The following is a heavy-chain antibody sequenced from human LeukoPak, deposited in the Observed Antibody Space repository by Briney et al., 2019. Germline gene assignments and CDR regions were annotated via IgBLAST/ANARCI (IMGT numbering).Heavy chain of an antibody. D-gene: IGHD3-3*01. CDR1: GFTFSSYG. J-gene: IGHJ3*02. CDR3: ARHGGGTIRLGAFDI. CDR2: ISGNGGDT. V-gene: IGHV3-23*01. Sequence: GGTLRLSCAASGFTFSSYGMSWVRQAPGKGLEWVSAISGNGGDTFYADSVKGRFTNSRDNSKNTLYLQMSSLRAEDTAVYYCARHGGGTIRLGAFDIWGQGTMVTVSS.